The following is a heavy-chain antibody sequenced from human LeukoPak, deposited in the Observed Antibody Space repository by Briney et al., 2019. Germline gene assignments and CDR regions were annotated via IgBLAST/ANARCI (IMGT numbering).Heavy chain of an antibody. CDR2: IIPIFGTA. D-gene: IGHD2-15*01. CDR3: ARPCSGGSCYPWELRGGVDNWFDP. CDR1: GYTFTSYA. Sequence: SVKVSCKASGYTFTSYAISWVRQAPGQGLEWMGGIIPIFGTANYAQKFQGRVTITADESTSTAYMELSSLRSEDTAVYYCARPCSGGSCYPWELRGGVDNWFDPWGQGTLVTVSS. J-gene: IGHJ5*02. V-gene: IGHV1-69*13.